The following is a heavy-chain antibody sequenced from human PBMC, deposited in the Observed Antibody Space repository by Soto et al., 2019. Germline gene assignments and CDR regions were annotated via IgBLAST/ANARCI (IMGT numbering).Heavy chain of an antibody. D-gene: IGHD3-22*01. Sequence: QLHLQESGPGLVKPSETLSLTCTVSGGSISSSDYYWGWIRQPPGKGLEWIGSIYYNGSPYYNPSLKSRVTISVDTSKNQFFLKLRTVTAADTAVYYCVRHRDSSGYYLITDGNDFYWAQGTLVTVSS. CDR2: IYYNGSP. CDR3: VRHRDSSGYYLITDGNDFY. J-gene: IGHJ4*02. CDR1: GGSISSSDYY. V-gene: IGHV4-39*01.